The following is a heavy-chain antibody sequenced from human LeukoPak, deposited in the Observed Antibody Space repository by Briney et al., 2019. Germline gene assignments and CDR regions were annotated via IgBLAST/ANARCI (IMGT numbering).Heavy chain of an antibody. D-gene: IGHD4/OR15-4a*01. CDR2: TSDRGDYT. Sequence: GGSLRLSCAASGFTFSSYTMSWVRQAPGKGLEWVSGTSDRGDYTYYADSVKGRFTISRDTSKNTLYLQMNSLRAEDTALYFCAKKAQYDGHYPLDYWGQGTLVTVSS. V-gene: IGHV3-23*01. CDR3: AKKAQYDGHYPLDY. CDR1: GFTFSSYT. J-gene: IGHJ4*02.